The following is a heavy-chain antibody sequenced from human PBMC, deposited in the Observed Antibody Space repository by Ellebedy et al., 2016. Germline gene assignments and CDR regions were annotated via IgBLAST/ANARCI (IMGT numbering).Heavy chain of an antibody. CDR1: GFTFRNFF. J-gene: IGHJ6*02. CDR3: ARDLVTMALRFYYFGMDV. Sequence: GESLKISXVASGFTFRNFFMSWVRQAPGRGLEWISTISGDGDNTFSADSVKGRFTISRDNSRNTLYLQMDSLRAADTAVYYCARDLVTMALRFYYFGMDVWGQGTTVTVS. D-gene: IGHD3-10*01. V-gene: IGHV3-23*01. CDR2: ISGDGDNT.